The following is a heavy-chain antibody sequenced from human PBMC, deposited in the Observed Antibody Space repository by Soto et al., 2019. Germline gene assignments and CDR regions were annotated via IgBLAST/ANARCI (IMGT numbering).Heavy chain of an antibody. Sequence: KASETLSLTCTVSGGSVSSDSYYWSWIRQPPGKGLEWIGYIYYSGSTNYNPSLKSRVTISVDTSKNQFSLKLSSVTAAETAVYYCARENYGEGYNGMDVWGHGTTVTVSS. CDR3: ARENYGEGYNGMDV. D-gene: IGHD4-17*01. V-gene: IGHV4-61*01. CDR1: GGSVSSDSYY. J-gene: IGHJ6*02. CDR2: IYYSGST.